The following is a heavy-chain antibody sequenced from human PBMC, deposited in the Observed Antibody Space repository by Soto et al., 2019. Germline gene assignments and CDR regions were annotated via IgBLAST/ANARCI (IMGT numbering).Heavy chain of an antibody. J-gene: IGHJ4*02. CDR3: ANGGSSYSDPVDD. Sequence: VQLVESGGGLVQPGRSLRLSCAASGFTFSFYGMHWVRQAPGKGLEWLAVISYDENNKFYSDSVKGRFTISRDNSKSTLSLQMNSLRPEDTAVYYCANGGSSYSDPVDDWGQGALVTVSS. CDR1: GFTFSFYG. V-gene: IGHV3-30*18. D-gene: IGHD2-15*01. CDR2: ISYDENNK.